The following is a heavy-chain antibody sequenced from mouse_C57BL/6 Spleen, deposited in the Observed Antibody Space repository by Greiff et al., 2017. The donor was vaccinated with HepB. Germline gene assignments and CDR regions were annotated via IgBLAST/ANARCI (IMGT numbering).Heavy chain of an antibody. V-gene: IGHV1-74*01. CDR2: IHPSDSDT. CDR1: GYTFTSYW. CDR3: ALSYAMDY. D-gene: IGHD6-1*01. J-gene: IGHJ4*01. Sequence: QVHVKQPGAELVKPGASVKVSCKASGYTFTSYWMHWVKQRPGQGLEWIGRIHPSDSDTNYNQKFKGKATLTVDKSSSTAYMQLSSLTSEDSAVYYCALSYAMDYWGQGTSVTVSS.